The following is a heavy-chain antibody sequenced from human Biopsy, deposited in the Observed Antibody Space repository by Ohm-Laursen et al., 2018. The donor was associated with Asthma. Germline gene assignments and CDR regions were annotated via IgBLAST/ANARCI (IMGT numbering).Heavy chain of an antibody. CDR2: VMPPFGLT. D-gene: IGHD5/OR15-5a*01. Sequence: ESSVKVSCKASEDTFSSYVISWVRQAPGQGLEWMGGVMPPFGLTNYAQGFQDRLTISADKSTRTAYMELRRLRSEDSAVYYCARDHCSALWAGVSTDNCYFDYWGQGTLLTVSS. CDR3: ARDHCSALWAGVSTDNCYFDY. V-gene: IGHV1-69*17. CDR1: EDTFSSYV. J-gene: IGHJ4*02.